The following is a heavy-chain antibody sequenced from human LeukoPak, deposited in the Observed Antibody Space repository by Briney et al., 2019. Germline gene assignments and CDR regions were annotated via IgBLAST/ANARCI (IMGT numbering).Heavy chain of an antibody. CDR1: GYTFTSYD. V-gene: IGHV7-4-1*02. CDR2: INTNTGNP. Sequence: ASAKVSCKASGYTFTSYDINWVRQATGQGLEWMGWINTNTGNPTYAQGFTGRFVFSLDTSVSTAYLQISSLKAEDTAVYYCARDQASSSLFDWGQGTLVTVSS. D-gene: IGHD6-6*01. J-gene: IGHJ4*02. CDR3: ARDQASSSLFD.